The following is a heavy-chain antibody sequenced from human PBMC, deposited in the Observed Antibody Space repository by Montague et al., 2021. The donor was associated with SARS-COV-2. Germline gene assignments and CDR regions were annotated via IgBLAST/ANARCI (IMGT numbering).Heavy chain of an antibody. CDR2: INHSGST. CDR1: GGTFSGYY. V-gene: IGHV4-34*01. CDR3: ARGARQGYGFRLGSFDS. D-gene: IGHD3-10*01. J-gene: IGHJ4*02. Sequence: SETLSLTCAVYGGTFSGYYWNWIRQPPGKGLEWIGEINHSGSTNYNPSLKSRVTMSVDTSKNQFSLKLSSVTAADMAVYYCARGARQGYGFRLGSFDSWGQGTLVTVSS.